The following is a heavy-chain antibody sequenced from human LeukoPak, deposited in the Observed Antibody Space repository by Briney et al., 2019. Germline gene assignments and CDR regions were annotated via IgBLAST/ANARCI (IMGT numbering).Heavy chain of an antibody. CDR3: AAPGIATRNPYFDY. J-gene: IGHJ4*02. V-gene: IGHV1-69*05. CDR1: GGTFSSYA. D-gene: IGHD6-13*01. Sequence: SVKVSCKASGGTFSSYAISWVRQAPGQGLEWMGGIIPIFGTANYAQKFQGRVMITTDESTSTAYMELSSLRSEDTAVYYCAAPGIATRNPYFDYWGQGTLVTVSS. CDR2: IIPIFGTA.